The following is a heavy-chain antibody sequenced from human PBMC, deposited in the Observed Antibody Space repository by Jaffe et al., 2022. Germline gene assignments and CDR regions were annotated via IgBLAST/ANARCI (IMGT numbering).Heavy chain of an antibody. CDR1: GFSLSTSGMR. CDR3: ARGSGYDVGGAFDI. CDR2: IDWDDDK. J-gene: IGHJ3*02. V-gene: IGHV2-70*04. D-gene: IGHD5-12*01. Sequence: QVTLKESGPALVKPTQTLTLTCTFSGFSLSTSGMRASWIRQPPGKALEWLARIDWDDDKFYSTSLKTRLTISKDTSKNQVVLTMTNMDPVDTATYYCARGSGYDVGGAFDIWGQGTMVTVSS.